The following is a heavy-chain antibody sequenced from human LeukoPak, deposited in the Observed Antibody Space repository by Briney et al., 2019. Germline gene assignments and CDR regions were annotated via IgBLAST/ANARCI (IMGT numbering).Heavy chain of an antibody. D-gene: IGHD6-13*01. J-gene: IGHJ5*01. CDR1: RGSIRTADYY. V-gene: IGHV4-39*01. CDR3: ARTSSWYAGAWFDS. Sequence: SETLSLTCTVSRGSIRTADYYWAWVRQPPGEGLEWLGSIYFSGTSYFNPSLKSRVAVSIDTSKNQFSLKVTSVNASGTAVYFCARTSSWYAGAWFDSWGQGTLVTVSS. CDR2: IYFSGTS.